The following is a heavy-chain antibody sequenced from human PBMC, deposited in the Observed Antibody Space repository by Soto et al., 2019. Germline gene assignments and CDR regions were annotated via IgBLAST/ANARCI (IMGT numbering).Heavy chain of an antibody. Sequence: GASVKVSCKASGGTFSSYAISWVRQAPGQGLEWMGGIIPIFGTANYAQKFQGRVTITADESTSTAHMELSSLRSEDTAVYYCASRRIFGVVTGYYYGMDVWGQGTTVTVSS. V-gene: IGHV1-69*13. CDR1: GGTFSSYA. CDR3: ASRRIFGVVTGYYYGMDV. D-gene: IGHD3-3*01. CDR2: IIPIFGTA. J-gene: IGHJ6*02.